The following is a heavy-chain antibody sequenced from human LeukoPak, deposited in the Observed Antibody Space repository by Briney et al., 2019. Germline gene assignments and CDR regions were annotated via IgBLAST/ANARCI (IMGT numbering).Heavy chain of an antibody. CDR1: GGSISSHY. Sequence: PSETLSLTCTVSGGSISSHYWSWIRQPPGKGLEWIGYIYYSGSTYYNPSLKSRVTISVDTSKNQFSLKLSSVTAADTAVYYCARVVARGLFDYWGQGTLVTVSS. CDR3: ARVVARGLFDY. J-gene: IGHJ4*02. CDR2: IYYSGST. V-gene: IGHV4-59*11. D-gene: IGHD5-12*01.